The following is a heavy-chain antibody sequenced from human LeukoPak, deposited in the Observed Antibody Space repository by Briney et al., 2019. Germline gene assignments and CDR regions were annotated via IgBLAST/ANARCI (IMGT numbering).Heavy chain of an antibody. CDR2: IGGSGGST. D-gene: IGHD1-26*01. J-gene: IGHJ4*02. Sequence: GGSLRLSCAASGFTFSSYAMSWVRQAPGKGLEWVSAIGGSGGSTYYADSVKGRFTISRDNSKHTLYLQMNSLRAEDTAVYYCAKSSGSYSYYFDYWGQGTLVTVSS. CDR1: GFTFSSYA. CDR3: AKSSGSYSYYFDY. V-gene: IGHV3-23*01.